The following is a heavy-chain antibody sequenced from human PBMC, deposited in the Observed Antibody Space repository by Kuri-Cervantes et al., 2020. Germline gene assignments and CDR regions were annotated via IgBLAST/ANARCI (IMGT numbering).Heavy chain of an antibody. CDR2: IKQDGSEK. D-gene: IGHD3-22*01. J-gene: IGHJ4*02. V-gene: IGHV3-7*01. CDR3: ARGGGWENYYDSSGYYDFDY. CDR1: GCTFSSYW. Sequence: GEPLQISCAASGCTFSSYWMSWVRQAPGKGLEWVANIKQDGSEKYYVDSVKGRFTISRDNAKNSLYLQMNSLRAEDTAVYYCARGGGWENYYDSSGYYDFDYWGQGTLVTVSS.